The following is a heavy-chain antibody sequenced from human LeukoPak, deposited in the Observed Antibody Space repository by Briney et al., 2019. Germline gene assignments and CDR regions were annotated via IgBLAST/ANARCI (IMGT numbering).Heavy chain of an antibody. D-gene: IGHD4-17*01. CDR3: ARGHHGDGPIDY. Sequence: RAGGSLRLSCVASGFTFDDYGMNWVRQAPGKGLEWVSSINWNGGNTNYADSVKGRFTISRDNAENSLYLQMNSLRAEDTALYRCARGHHGDGPIDYWGQGTLVTVSS. J-gene: IGHJ4*02. CDR1: GFTFDDYG. CDR2: INWNGGNT. V-gene: IGHV3-20*01.